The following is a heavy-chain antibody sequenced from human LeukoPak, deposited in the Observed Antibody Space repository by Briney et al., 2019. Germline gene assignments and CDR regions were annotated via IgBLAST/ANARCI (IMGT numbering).Heavy chain of an antibody. D-gene: IGHD3-16*02. J-gene: IGHJ5*02. CDR1: GGSFSGYY. CDR2: INHSGST. CDR3: ARGRRLMITFGGVIAPGNWFDP. V-gene: IGHV4-34*01. Sequence: SETLSLTCAVYGGSFSGYYWSWIRQPPGKGLEWIGEINHSGSTDYNPSLKSRVTISVDTSKNQFSLKLSSVTAADTAVYYCARGRRLMITFGGVIAPGNWFDPWGQGTLVTVSS.